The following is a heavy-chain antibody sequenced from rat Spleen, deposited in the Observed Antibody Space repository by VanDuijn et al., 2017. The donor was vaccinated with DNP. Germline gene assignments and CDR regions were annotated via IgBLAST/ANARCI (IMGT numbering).Heavy chain of an antibody. J-gene: IGHJ1*01. D-gene: IGHD1-12*03. Sequence: EVQLQESGPGLVKPSQSLSLICSFTGYSITCSYIWNWIRKFAGNKMEWIGHINYSARTTYNPSLKSRISIRRDTSKNQFFLHLNSVTTEDTATYYCARGNDGYYPNWYFDVWGPGTMVTVSS. CDR3: ARGNDGYYPNWYFDV. V-gene: IGHV3-1*01. CDR2: INYSART. CDR1: GYSITCSY.